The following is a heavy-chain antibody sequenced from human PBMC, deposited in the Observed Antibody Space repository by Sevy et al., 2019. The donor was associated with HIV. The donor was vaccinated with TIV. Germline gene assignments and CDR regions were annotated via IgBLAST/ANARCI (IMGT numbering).Heavy chain of an antibody. CDR1: GFSLSTNGVG. J-gene: IGHJ4*02. Sequence: SGPTLVKPTQTLTLTCTFSGFSLSTNGVGVGWILQPPGKALEWLALIYWDDDKRYRRSLKSRLTITKDTSKNQVVLRMTNMDPVDTATYYCTHRGGGTFDYWGQGTLVSVSS. CDR2: IYWDDDK. V-gene: IGHV2-5*02. CDR3: THRGGGTFDY. D-gene: IGHD3-16*01.